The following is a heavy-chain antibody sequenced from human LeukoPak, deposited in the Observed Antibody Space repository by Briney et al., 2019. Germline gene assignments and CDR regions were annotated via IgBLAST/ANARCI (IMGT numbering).Heavy chain of an antibody. V-gene: IGHV4-31*03. CDR2: IYYSGST. J-gene: IGHJ4*02. CDR1: GGSISSGGYY. D-gene: IGHD5-18*01. Sequence: SETLSLTCTVSGGSISSGGYYWSWIRQHPGKGLEWIGYIYYSGSTYYNPSLKSRVTISVDTPKNQFSLKLSSVTAADTAVYYCASEVDTSYYFDYWGQGTLVTVSS. CDR3: ASEVDTSYYFDY.